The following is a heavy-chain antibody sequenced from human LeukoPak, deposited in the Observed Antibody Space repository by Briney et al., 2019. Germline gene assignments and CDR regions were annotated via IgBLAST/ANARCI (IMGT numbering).Heavy chain of an antibody. CDR3: ARDYVAARRVNWFDP. V-gene: IGHV1-46*01. Sequence: ASVKVSCKASGYTFTSYYMHWVRQAPGQGLEWMGIINPSGGSTSYAQKFQGRVTMTRDMSTSTVYMELSSLRSEDTAVYYCARDYVAARRVNWFDPWSQGTLVTVSS. CDR1: GYTFTSYY. CDR2: INPSGGST. D-gene: IGHD6-6*01. J-gene: IGHJ5*02.